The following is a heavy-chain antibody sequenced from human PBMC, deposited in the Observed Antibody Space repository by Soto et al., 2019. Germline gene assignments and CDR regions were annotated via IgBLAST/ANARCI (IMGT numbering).Heavy chain of an antibody. CDR1: GFTFSSYA. J-gene: IGHJ6*02. CDR3: AKGEATDENYDYYGMDV. D-gene: IGHD4-4*01. CDR2: ISGSGGST. V-gene: IGHV3-23*01. Sequence: PGGSLRLSCAASGFTFSSYAMSWVRQAPGKGLEWVSAISGSGGSTYYADSVKGRFTISRDNSKNTLYLQMNSLRAEDTAVYYFAKGEATDENYDYYGMDVWGQRTTVTVSS.